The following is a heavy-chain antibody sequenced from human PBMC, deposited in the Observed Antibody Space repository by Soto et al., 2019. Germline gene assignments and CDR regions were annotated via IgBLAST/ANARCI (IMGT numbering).Heavy chain of an antibody. Sequence: SEPLSLTCTVSGGSISSYYWSWIRQPPGKGLEWIGYIYYSGSTNYNPSLKSRVTISVDTSKNQFSLKLSSVTAADTAVYYCARTAPPSPYFDYWGQGTLVTVSS. J-gene: IGHJ4*02. D-gene: IGHD2-21*02. CDR3: ARTAPPSPYFDY. CDR1: GGSISSYY. CDR2: IYYSGST. V-gene: IGHV4-59*01.